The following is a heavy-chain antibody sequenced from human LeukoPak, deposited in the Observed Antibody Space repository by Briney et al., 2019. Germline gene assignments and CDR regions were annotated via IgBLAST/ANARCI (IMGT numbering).Heavy chain of an antibody. D-gene: IGHD1-26*01. J-gene: IGHJ3*02. CDR3: ARHQYRGTFYNAFDI. CDR2: IYPGESDT. Sequence: GESLQISCKGSGYSFTTYWIGWVRQMPGKGLELLGVIYPGESDTRYSPSFQGQVTISADRSISTAYLQWTSLKASDTAMYYCARHQYRGTFYNAFDIWGQGTMVTVSS. CDR1: GYSFTTYW. V-gene: IGHV5-51*01.